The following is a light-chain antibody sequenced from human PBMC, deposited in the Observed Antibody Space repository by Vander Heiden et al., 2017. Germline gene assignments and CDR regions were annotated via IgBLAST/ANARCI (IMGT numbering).Light chain of an antibody. CDR1: QSISTK. V-gene: IGKV3-15*01. CDR3: QQCNNWPQYT. CDR2: GAS. J-gene: IGKJ2*01. Sequence: ETVMTQSPATLSVSPGERATLSCRASQSISTKLAWYQHKPGQAPRLLIYGASTRATGIPARFSGSGSGTEFTLTISSLQSEDFAVYYCQQCNNWPQYTFGPGDQAGDQT.